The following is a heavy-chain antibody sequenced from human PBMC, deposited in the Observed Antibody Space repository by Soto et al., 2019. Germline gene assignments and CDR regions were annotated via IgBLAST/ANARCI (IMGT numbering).Heavy chain of an antibody. V-gene: IGHV3-48*03. CDR1: GFTFRNYE. Sequence: GGSLRLSCAASGFTFRNYEMNWVRQAPGKGLEWVSYISSSGTTIYYADSVKGRFTISRDHAKNSLYLQMNSLRDEDTAMYYCARWSYLDYWGQGTRVTVSS. CDR2: ISSSGTTI. D-gene: IGHD3-3*01. J-gene: IGHJ4*02. CDR3: ARWSYLDY.